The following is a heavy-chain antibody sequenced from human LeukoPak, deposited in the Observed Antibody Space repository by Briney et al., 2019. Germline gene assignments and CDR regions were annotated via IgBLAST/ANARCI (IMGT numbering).Heavy chain of an antibody. J-gene: IGHJ2*01. CDR2: IYTSGST. D-gene: IGHD5-18*01. CDR1: GGSTSSFY. Sequence: SETLSLTCTVSGGSTSSFYWSWIRQPAGKGLEWIGRIYTSGSTNYNPSLKSRVTMSVDTSKNQFSLKLSSVTAADTAVYYCARTLDTAIQTYWYFDLWGRGTLVTVSS. CDR3: ARTLDTAIQTYWYFDL. V-gene: IGHV4-4*07.